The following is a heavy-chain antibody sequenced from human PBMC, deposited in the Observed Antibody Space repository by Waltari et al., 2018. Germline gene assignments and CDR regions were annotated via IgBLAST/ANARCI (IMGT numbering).Heavy chain of an antibody. CDR1: GFTFSSYA. CDR2: ISGSGGIKT. CDR3: ARVHSLGQYDSNGQESNFDH. D-gene: IGHD3-16*01. Sequence: EVQLLESGGGLVQPGGSLRLSCAASGFTFSSYAMSWVRQAPGKGLEWVSAISGSGGIKTYYADSVKGRFTISRDNSKNTLYLQMNSLRAEDTAVYSCARVHSLGQYDSNGQESNFDHWGQGALVTVSS. V-gene: IGHV3-23*01. J-gene: IGHJ4*02.